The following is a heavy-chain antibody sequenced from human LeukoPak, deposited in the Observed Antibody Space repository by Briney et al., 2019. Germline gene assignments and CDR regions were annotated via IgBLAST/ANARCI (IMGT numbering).Heavy chain of an antibody. CDR1: GFNVSNNY. Sequence: GGSLRLSCSASGFNVSNNYMSWVRQAPGKGLEWVSVLYSGGSTYNTDSVKGRFTISRDNSKNTLYLQMNSLRAEDTAVYYCARDDYASGNFDLWGQGTLVAVSS. J-gene: IGHJ4*02. CDR3: ARDDYASGNFDL. D-gene: IGHD3-10*01. V-gene: IGHV3-53*01. CDR2: LYSGGST.